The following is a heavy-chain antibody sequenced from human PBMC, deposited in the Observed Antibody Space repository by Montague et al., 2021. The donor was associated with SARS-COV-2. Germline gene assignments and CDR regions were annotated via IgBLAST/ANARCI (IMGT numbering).Heavy chain of an antibody. D-gene: IGHD6-25*01. Sequence: SLRLSCAASGLSFSDYDMNWVRQAPGKGLEWVSSISATGSYIYYGDSVKGRFAISRDNAKKSLYLQMDSLRAEDTAVYYCAADPEVQKHRLAHFDYWGQGTLATVSS. J-gene: IGHJ4*02. CDR3: AADPEVQKHRLAHFDY. V-gene: IGHV3-21*01. CDR1: GLSFSDYD. CDR2: ISATGSYI.